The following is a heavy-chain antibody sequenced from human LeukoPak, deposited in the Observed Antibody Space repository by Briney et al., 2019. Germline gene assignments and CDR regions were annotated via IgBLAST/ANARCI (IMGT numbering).Heavy chain of an antibody. D-gene: IGHD4-17*01. V-gene: IGHV3-30*18. CDR1: GFSFSSYG. J-gene: IGHJ6*02. CDR3: AKDEGTVTDQRHYYYGMGV. Sequence: GRSLRRSCTASGFSFSSYGMHWVRQAPGKGLEWVAVISYDGSNKYYADSVKGRFTISRDNSKNTLNLQMNSLRTEDTAVYYCAKDEGTVTDQRHYYYGMGVWGQGTTVTVSS. CDR2: ISYDGSNK.